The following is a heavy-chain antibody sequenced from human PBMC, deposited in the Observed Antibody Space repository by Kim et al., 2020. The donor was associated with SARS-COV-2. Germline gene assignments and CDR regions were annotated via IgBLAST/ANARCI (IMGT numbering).Heavy chain of an antibody. Sequence: SVKVSCKASGGTFSSYAISWVRQAPGQGLEWMGGIIPIFGTANYAKKFQGRVTITADESTSTAHMELSSLRSEDTAVYYCARLYYYGSGSYPYFDYWGQGTLVTVSS. V-gene: IGHV1-69*13. J-gene: IGHJ4*02. CDR3: ARLYYYGSGSYPYFDY. CDR2: IIPIFGTA. D-gene: IGHD3-10*01. CDR1: GGTFSSYA.